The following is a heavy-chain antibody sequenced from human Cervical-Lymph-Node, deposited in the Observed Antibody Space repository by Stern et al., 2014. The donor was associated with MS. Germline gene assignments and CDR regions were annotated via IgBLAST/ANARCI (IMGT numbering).Heavy chain of an antibody. CDR3: ARGGLSGSFGASLGY. J-gene: IGHJ4*02. V-gene: IGHV3-20*04. CDR2: LNWNGGST. CDR1: GFTFDDYG. Sequence: EVQLVESGGGVVRPGGSLRLSCAASGFTFDDYGMSWVRPAPGTGLAWVPGLNWNGGSTGYADSVKGRFHLSSDNAKNSLYLQMISLRAVDPSLYSCARGGLSGSFGASLGYWGQGPLVAVSS. D-gene: IGHD2-15*01.